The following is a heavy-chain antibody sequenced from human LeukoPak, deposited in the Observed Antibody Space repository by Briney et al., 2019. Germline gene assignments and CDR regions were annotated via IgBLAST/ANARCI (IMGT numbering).Heavy chain of an antibody. CDR2: IHHSGST. J-gene: IGHJ2*01. Sequence: SGTLSLTCAVSGDSISSSIWWSWVRQPPGKGLEWIGEIHHSGSTNYNPSLKSRVTISVDTSKNQFSLKLSSVTAADTAVYYCARVYYSNSYDYWYFDLWGRGTLVTVSS. V-gene: IGHV4-4*02. D-gene: IGHD6-13*01. CDR3: ARVYYSNSYDYWYFDL. CDR1: GDSISSSIW.